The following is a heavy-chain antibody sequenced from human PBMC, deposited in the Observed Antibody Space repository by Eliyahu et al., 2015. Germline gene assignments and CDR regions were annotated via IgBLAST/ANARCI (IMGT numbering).Heavy chain of an antibody. Sequence: QVQLQQWGAGLLKPSETLSLTCAAYGGSFXXYFWXWXRQSPGKGLEWSGDINHSGSTNYNPSLKSRVTISVDTSKNQFSLKLNSVTAADTAVYYCARKEIVVAPTTLGRYFYGMDVWGQGTTVTVSS. V-gene: IGHV4-34*01. CDR2: INHSGST. CDR3: ARKEIVVAPTTLGRYFYGMDV. D-gene: IGHD2-2*01. CDR1: GGSFXXYF. J-gene: IGHJ6*02.